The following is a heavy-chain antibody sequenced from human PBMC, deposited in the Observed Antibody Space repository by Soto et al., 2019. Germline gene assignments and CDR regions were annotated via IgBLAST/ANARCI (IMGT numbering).Heavy chain of an antibody. CDR2: INPSGGSA. Sequence: ASVKVSCKASGYTFTSYYMHWVRQAPGQGLEWMGIINPSGGSASYAQKFQGRVTMTRDTSTSTVYMELSSLRSEDTAVYYCARGYCSGGSCSPYVNWFDPWGQGTLVTVSS. CDR1: GYTFTSYY. CDR3: ARGYCSGGSCSPYVNWFDP. D-gene: IGHD2-15*01. V-gene: IGHV1-46*03. J-gene: IGHJ5*02.